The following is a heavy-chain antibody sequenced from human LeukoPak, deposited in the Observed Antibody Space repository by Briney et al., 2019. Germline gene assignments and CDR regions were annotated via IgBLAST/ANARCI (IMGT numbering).Heavy chain of an antibody. CDR2: ISGGGGST. CDR1: GFTFSSYA. Sequence: GGSLRLSCAASGFTFSSYAMSWVRQAPGKGLEWVSAISGGGGSTYYADSVKGRFTISRDNSKNTLYLQMNSLRAEDTAVYYCAKEDKGYCTNGVCYGTSECYFDLWGRGTLVTVSS. J-gene: IGHJ2*01. D-gene: IGHD2-8*01. CDR3: AKEDKGYCTNGVCYGTSECYFDL. V-gene: IGHV3-23*01.